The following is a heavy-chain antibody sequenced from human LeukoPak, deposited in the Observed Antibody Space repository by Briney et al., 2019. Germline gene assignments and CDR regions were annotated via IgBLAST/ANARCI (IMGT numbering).Heavy chain of an antibody. V-gene: IGHV4-39*07. CDR1: GGSINSSSYY. D-gene: IGHD2-15*01. CDR2: IFYSGNT. CDR3: ARAYCSGGSCYSSRGMLDP. J-gene: IGHJ5*02. Sequence: PSETLSLTCTVSGGSINSSSYYWGWIRQPPGKGLEWIGSIFYSGNTYDNPSLKSRVTISLDTSKNQFSLNLTSVTAADTAVYYCARAYCSGGSCYSSRGMLDPWGQGTLVTVSS.